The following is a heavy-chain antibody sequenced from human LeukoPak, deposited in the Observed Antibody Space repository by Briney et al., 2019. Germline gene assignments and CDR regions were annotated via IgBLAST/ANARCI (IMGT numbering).Heavy chain of an antibody. CDR3: ARHDATVTTWRSVDY. CDR2: IYYSGST. Sequence: SETLFLTCTVSGGSISSYYWSWIRQPPGKGLEWIGYIYYSGSTNYNPSLKSRVTISVDTSKNQFSLKLSSVTAADTAVYYCARHDATVTTWRSVDYWGQGTLVTVSS. V-gene: IGHV4-59*08. CDR1: GGSISSYY. D-gene: IGHD4-17*01. J-gene: IGHJ4*02.